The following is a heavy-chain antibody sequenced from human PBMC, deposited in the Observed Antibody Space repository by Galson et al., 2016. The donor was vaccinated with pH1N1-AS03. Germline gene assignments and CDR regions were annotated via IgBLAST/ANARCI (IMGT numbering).Heavy chain of an antibody. J-gene: IGHJ6*02. CDR2: IDWDDGT. CDR1: GFSLSTGGMR. Sequence: PALVKPPQTLTLTCTFSGFSLSTGGMRVSWIRQPPGKALEWLGRIDWDDGTFYSTSLKTRLTISKDTSKNQVVLTMTNMDPVDTGTYYCARTLNYNTGLDVWGPGATVTVSS. V-gene: IGHV2-70*04. D-gene: IGHD5-24*01. CDR3: ARTLNYNTGLDV.